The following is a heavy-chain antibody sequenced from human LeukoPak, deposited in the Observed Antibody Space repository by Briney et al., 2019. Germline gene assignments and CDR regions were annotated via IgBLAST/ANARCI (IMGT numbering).Heavy chain of an antibody. CDR3: AISGSGTYDEQFDY. D-gene: IGHD3-10*01. CDR2: IYHTGTT. V-gene: IGHV4-59*05. Sequence: SETLSLTCTVSGGSIRSYYWSWIRQTPGKGLEWIASIYHTGTTYYNPSLKTRVTIYVDTSKKQFSLKLNSVTAADTAVYYCAISGSGTYDEQFDYWGQGTLVTVSS. CDR1: GGSIRSYY. J-gene: IGHJ4*02.